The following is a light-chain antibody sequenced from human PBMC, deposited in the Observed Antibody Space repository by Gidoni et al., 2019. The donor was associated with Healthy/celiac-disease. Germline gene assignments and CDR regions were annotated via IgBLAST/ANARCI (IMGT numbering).Light chain of an antibody. Sequence: EIVLTQSPGTLSLSPGERATLSCRASPSVSSSYLAWYKQKPGQAPRLLIYGASSRATGIPDRFSGSGSGTDFTLTISRLEPEDFAVYYCQQYGSSPPTTFGGGTKVEIK. CDR3: QQYGSSPPTT. CDR2: GAS. J-gene: IGKJ4*01. CDR1: PSVSSSY. V-gene: IGKV3-20*01.